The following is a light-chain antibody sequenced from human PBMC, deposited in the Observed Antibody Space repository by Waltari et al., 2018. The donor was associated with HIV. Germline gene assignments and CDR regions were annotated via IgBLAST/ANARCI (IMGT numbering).Light chain of an antibody. J-gene: IGKJ5*01. Sequence: DIQLTQSPSFLSASVGDRVSITCRASRDVSNFLAWYQKKPGTAPKLLIYGASTLQSGVPSRFGGSGSGAQCTLTINSLQPDDFATYYWQQSDSYPLTFGQGTRL. V-gene: IGKV1-9*01. CDR2: GAS. CDR3: QQSDSYPLT. CDR1: RDVSNF.